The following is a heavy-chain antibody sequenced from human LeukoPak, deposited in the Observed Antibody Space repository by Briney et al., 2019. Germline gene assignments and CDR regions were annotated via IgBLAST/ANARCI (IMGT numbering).Heavy chain of an antibody. D-gene: IGHD3-10*01. Sequence: QTGGSLRLSCAASGFTFDDYAMHWVRQAPGKGLEWVSGISWNSGSIGYADSVKGRFTISRDNAKNSLYLQMNSLRAEDSALYYCAKEYGSGSYWGQGTLVTVSS. CDR2: ISWNSGSI. CDR1: GFTFDDYA. J-gene: IGHJ4*02. CDR3: AKEYGSGSY. V-gene: IGHV3-9*01.